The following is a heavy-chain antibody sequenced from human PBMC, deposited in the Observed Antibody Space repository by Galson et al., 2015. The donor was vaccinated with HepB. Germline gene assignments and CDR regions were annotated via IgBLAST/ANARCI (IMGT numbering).Heavy chain of an antibody. CDR2: INAGNGNT. CDR1: GYTFTSYA. Sequence: SVKVSCKASGYTFTSYAMHWVRQAPGQRLEWMGWINAGNGNTKYSQKFQGRVTITRDTSASTAYMELSSLRSEDTAVYYCARDIITASFWSGYLRDDYGLFDYWGQGTLVTVSS. V-gene: IGHV1-3*01. D-gene: IGHD3-3*01. CDR3: ARDIITASFWSGYLRDDYGLFDY. J-gene: IGHJ4*02.